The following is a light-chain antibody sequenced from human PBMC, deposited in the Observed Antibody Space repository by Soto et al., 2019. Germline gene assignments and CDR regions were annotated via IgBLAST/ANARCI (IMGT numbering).Light chain of an antibody. V-gene: IGKV4-1*01. Sequence: DIVMTQSPDSLAVSLGKRATINCKSSQSVLYSSDNKNYLAWYQQKPGQPPKLLIYWASTRESGVPDRFSGSGSGTDFTLTNSSLQAEDVAVYYCQQYYSTPRTFGQGTKVEIK. CDR2: WAS. CDR3: QQYYSTPRT. J-gene: IGKJ1*01. CDR1: QSVLYSSDNKNY.